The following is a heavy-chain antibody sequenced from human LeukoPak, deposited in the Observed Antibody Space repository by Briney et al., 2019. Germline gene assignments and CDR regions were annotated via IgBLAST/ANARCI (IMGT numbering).Heavy chain of an antibody. D-gene: IGHD4-17*01. V-gene: IGHV1-69*04. CDR2: IIPILDLA. J-gene: IGHJ4*02. CDR1: GVIFSNFA. Sequence: ASVKVSCKASGVIFSNFAFNWVRQAPGQGLEWMGRIIPILDLAHYTQKFQGRVTITADKSTNTSYMELTSLTAEDTAVYYCATPSRTEDGDYGVCWGQGTLVTVSS. CDR3: ATPSRTEDGDYGVC.